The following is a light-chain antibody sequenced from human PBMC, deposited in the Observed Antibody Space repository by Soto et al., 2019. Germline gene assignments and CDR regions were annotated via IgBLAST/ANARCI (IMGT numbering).Light chain of an antibody. J-gene: IGKJ1*01. CDR2: TGS. Sequence: DIQMTQSPSSVSASVGVRVTITCRASQAIDSWLAWYQQKPGEAPKLLIFTGSLLHSGVPPRFSGSGSGTDFTLTISSLQPEDFATYYCQQTLSFPPTFGQGTKVDIK. CDR1: QAIDSW. V-gene: IGKV1-12*01. CDR3: QQTLSFPPT.